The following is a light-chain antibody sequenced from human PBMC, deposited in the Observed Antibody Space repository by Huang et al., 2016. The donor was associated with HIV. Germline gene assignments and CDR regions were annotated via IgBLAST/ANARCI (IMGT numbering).Light chain of an antibody. Sequence: DIQMTQSPSSLSASVGGRVTITCRATQDISSSLAWYQQKPGKAPTLLLSAASRLERGVPSRFGGSGTGTEYTLTIDSLQPEDFASYLCQQYYLTPYSFGQGTKLVI. J-gene: IGKJ2*01. CDR2: AAS. V-gene: IGKV1-NL1*01. CDR1: QDISSS. CDR3: QQYYLTPYS.